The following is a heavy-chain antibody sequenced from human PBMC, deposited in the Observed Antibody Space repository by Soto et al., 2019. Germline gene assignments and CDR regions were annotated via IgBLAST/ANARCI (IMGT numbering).Heavy chain of an antibody. D-gene: IGHD2-2*01. V-gene: IGHV4-59*01. Sequence: XETLSLTCTVSGCSISSYYWSWIRQPPGKGLEWIGYIYYSGSTNYNPSLKSRVTISVDTSKNQFSLKLSSVTAADTAVYYCARGAYCSSTSCYFHGMDVWGQGTTVTVSS. CDR3: ARGAYCSSTSCYFHGMDV. J-gene: IGHJ6*02. CDR2: IYYSGST. CDR1: GCSISSYY.